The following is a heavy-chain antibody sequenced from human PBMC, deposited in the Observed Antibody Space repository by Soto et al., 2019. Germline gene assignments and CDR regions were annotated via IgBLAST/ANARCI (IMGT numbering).Heavy chain of an antibody. V-gene: IGHV3-7*01. J-gene: IGHJ4*02. Sequence: GGSLRLSCAASGFTFSSYGIHWVRQAPGKGLEWVANIHGDGGKIYYVDSVKGRFTISRDNAKRSLYLQMNSLRAEDTAVYYCARDFYGGYTYGPGDYWGQGALVTVSS. CDR3: ARDFYGGYTYGPGDY. CDR1: GFTFSSYG. D-gene: IGHD5-18*01. CDR2: IHGDGGKI.